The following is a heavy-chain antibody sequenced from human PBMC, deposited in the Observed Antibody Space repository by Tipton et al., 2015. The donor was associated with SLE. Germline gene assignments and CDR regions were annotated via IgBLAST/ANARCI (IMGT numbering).Heavy chain of an antibody. J-gene: IGHJ5*02. V-gene: IGHV4-4*07. Sequence: TLSLTCTVSGGSISSYYWSWIRQPAGKGLEWIGRIYTSGSTNYNPSLKSRVTISVDTSKNQFSLKLSSVTAADTAVYYCARGTIFGVVIDPWGQGTLVTVSS. D-gene: IGHD3-3*01. CDR2: IYTSGST. CDR1: GGSISSYY. CDR3: ARGTIFGVVIDP.